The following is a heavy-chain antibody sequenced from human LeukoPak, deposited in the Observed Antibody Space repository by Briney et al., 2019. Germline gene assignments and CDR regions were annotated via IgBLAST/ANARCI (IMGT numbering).Heavy chain of an antibody. D-gene: IGHD6-19*01. V-gene: IGHV3-33*01. Sequence: GRSLRLSCAASGFTFSSYGMHWVRRAPGKGLEWVAVIWYDGSNKYYADSVKGRFTISRDNSKNTLYLQMNSLRAEDTAVYYCARDRIAVAGTELFYWGQGTLVTVSS. CDR3: ARDRIAVAGTELFY. J-gene: IGHJ4*02. CDR1: GFTFSSYG. CDR2: IWYDGSNK.